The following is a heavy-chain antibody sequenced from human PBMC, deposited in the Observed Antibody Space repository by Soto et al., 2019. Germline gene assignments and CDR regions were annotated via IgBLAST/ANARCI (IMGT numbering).Heavy chain of an antibody. CDR3: ARGTEYSSSSVDY. V-gene: IGHV1-18*04. D-gene: IGHD6-6*01. Sequence: ASVKVSCKASGFTFTGHYIHWVRQAPGQGLEWMGWISAYNGNTNYAQKLQGRVTMTTDTSTSTAYMELRSLRSDDTAVYYCARGTEYSSSSVDYWGQGTLVTVSS. CDR2: ISAYNGNT. J-gene: IGHJ4*02. CDR1: GFTFTGHY.